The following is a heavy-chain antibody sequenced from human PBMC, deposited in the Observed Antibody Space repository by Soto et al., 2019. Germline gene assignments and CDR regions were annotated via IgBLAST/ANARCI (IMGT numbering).Heavy chain of an antibody. CDR3: ATRIGNIGLYWLDS. Sequence: QMHLVQSGPEVKKPGTSVRVSCKASGFTFSSSAVQCVRQARGQRLEWIGWIVLGNGNTNYAQKFQDRVTITRDMSKSTSDMELRNVGSEDTAVYSCATRIGNIGLYWLDSWGQGTLVTVSS. D-gene: IGHD2-15*01. CDR2: IVLGNGNT. CDR1: GFTFSSSA. J-gene: IGHJ4*02. V-gene: IGHV1-58*01.